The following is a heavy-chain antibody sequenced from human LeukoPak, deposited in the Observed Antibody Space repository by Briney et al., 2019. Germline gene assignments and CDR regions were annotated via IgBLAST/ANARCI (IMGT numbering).Heavy chain of an antibody. Sequence: ASVKVSCKASGYTFTGYYMHWVRQAPGQGLEWMGWINPNRGGTNYAQKFQGRVTMTRDTSISTAYMELSRLRSDDTAVYYCARDVQGQRLKDYWGQGTLVTVSS. D-gene: IGHD6-25*01. CDR2: INPNRGGT. CDR1: GYTFTGYY. V-gene: IGHV1-2*02. J-gene: IGHJ4*02. CDR3: ARDVQGQRLKDY.